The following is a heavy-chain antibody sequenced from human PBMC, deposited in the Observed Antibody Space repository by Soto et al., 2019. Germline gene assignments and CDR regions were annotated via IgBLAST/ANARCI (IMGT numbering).Heavy chain of an antibody. CDR3: ASCSSTSCYVLNYYYGMDV. J-gene: IGHJ6*02. CDR2: IIPILGTA. V-gene: IGHV1-69*10. CDR1: GGTFSSYA. Sequence: SVKVSCKASGGTFSSYAISWVRQAPGQGLEWMGGIIPILGTANYAQKFQGRVTITADKSTSTAYMELSSLRSEDTAVYYCASCSSTSCYVLNYYYGMDVWGQGTTVTVSS. D-gene: IGHD2-2*01.